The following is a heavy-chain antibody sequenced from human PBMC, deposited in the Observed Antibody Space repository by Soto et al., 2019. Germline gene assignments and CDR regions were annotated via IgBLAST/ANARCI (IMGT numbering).Heavy chain of an antibody. Sequence: QVQLVQSGDEEKKPGASVKVSCKASGYTFSSYHISWVRQAPGQGLEWMGWISAYNGNTNYAQKLQGRVTMTTDTSTSTASMELRSLRSDDTAVYYCARDSPPFDPWGQGTLVTVSS. J-gene: IGHJ5*02. V-gene: IGHV1-18*01. CDR2: ISAYNGNT. CDR3: ARDSPPFDP. CDR1: GYTFSSYH.